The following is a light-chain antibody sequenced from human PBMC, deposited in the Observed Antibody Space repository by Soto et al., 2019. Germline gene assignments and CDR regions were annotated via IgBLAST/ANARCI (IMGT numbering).Light chain of an antibody. Sequence: QSVLTQPASVSRSPGQSITIYCTGTSSDVGSYNLVSWYQQHPGKAPKLMIYEGSKRPSGVSNRFSGSKSGNTASLTISGFQSEYESYSDCYSSAGSRTSLYVVVSVTKVNV. J-gene: IGLJ1*01. V-gene: IGLV2-23*01. CDR1: SSDVGSYNL. CDR2: EGS. CDR3: YSSAGSRTSLYV.